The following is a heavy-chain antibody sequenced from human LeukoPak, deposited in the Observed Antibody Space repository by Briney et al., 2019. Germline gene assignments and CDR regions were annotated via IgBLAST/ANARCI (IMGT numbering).Heavy chain of an antibody. Sequence: GESLKISCKGSGYSFTSYWIGWVRQMPGKGLEWMGIIYPGDSDTRYSPSFQGQVTISADKSISTAYLQWSSLKASDTAMYYCARHRMVRGVMGYFDYWGQGTLVTVSS. J-gene: IGHJ4*02. CDR2: IYPGDSDT. V-gene: IGHV5-51*01. D-gene: IGHD3-10*01. CDR1: GYSFTSYW. CDR3: ARHRMVRGVMGYFDY.